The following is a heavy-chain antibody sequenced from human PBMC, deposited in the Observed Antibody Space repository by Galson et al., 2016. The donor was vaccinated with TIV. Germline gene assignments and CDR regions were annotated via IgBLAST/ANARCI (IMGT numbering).Heavy chain of an antibody. D-gene: IGHD3-16*01. Sequence: SLRLSCAVSGFTFNNYWMHWVRQTPGKRLMWVSRINSDGSSSAYADSVKCRFTISRDNAQNTLFLHMNSLRAVDTAVYYCPRLRGYYDEADYWGQGTLVTVSS. CDR2: INSDGSSS. CDR1: GFTFNNYW. CDR3: PRLRGYYDEADY. V-gene: IGHV3-74*01. J-gene: IGHJ4*02.